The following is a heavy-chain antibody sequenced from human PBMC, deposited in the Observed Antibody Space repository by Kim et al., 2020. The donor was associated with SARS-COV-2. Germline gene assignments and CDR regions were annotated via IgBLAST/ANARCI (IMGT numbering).Heavy chain of an antibody. D-gene: IGHD5-12*01. V-gene: IGHV4-39*01. CDR3: ARHQRDIRGWYVTFYY. CDR2: AYYIGNT. CDR1: GGSLSSSSYY. J-gene: IGHJ6*01. Sequence: SETLSLTCTVSGGSLSSSSYYWGWIRQPPGKGLEWIGTAYYIGNTYYNPSLKSRVTISVDTSKNQLSLKLGSVTAADTAVYYCARHQRDIRGWYVTFYY.